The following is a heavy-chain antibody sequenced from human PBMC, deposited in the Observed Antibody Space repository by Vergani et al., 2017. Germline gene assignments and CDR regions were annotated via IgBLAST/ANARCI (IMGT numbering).Heavy chain of an antibody. Sequence: EVQLVESGGGLVQPGGSLRLSCAASGFTFSSYWMSWVRQAPGKGLEWVANIKQDGSEKYYVDSVKGRFTISRDNAKNSLYLQINSLRAEDTAVYYCARYGGLVPSYYYGMDVWGQGTTVTVSS. V-gene: IGHV3-7*01. D-gene: IGHD6-6*01. CDR2: IKQDGSEK. CDR1: GFTFSSYW. J-gene: IGHJ6*02. CDR3: ARYGGLVPSYYYGMDV.